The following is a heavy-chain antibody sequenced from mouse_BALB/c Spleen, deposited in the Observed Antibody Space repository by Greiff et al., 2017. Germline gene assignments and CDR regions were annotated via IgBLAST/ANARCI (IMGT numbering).Heavy chain of an antibody. CDR2: IWGDGST. J-gene: IGHJ4*01. CDR3: ARADYGSSYAMDY. D-gene: IGHD1-1*01. CDR1: GFSLTGYG. V-gene: IGHV2-6-7*01. Sequence: VQLVESGPGLVAPSQSLSITCTVSGFSLTGYGVNWVRQPPGKGLEWLGMIWGDGSTDYNSALKSRLSISKDNSKSQVFLKMNSLQTDDTARYCCARADYGSSYAMDYWGQGTSVTVSS.